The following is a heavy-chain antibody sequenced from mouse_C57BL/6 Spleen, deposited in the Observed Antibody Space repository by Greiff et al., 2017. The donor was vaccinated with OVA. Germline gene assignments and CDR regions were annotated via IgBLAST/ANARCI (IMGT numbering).Heavy chain of an antibody. CDR2: IDPSDSYT. Sequence: VQLQQPGAELVKPGASVKLSCKASGYTFTSYWMQWVKQRPGQGLEWIGEIDPSDSYTNYNQKFKGKATLTVDTSSSTAYMQLSSLTSEDAAVYYCARGLPHLDYWGQGTTLTVSS. CDR3: ARGLPHLDY. CDR1: GYTFTSYW. D-gene: IGHD2-2*01. V-gene: IGHV1-50*01. J-gene: IGHJ2*01.